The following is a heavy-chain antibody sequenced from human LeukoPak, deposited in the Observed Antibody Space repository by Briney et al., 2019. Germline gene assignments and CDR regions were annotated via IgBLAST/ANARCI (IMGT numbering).Heavy chain of an antibody. CDR3: ARDFSSSSTVYYYYYMDV. Sequence: ASETLSLTCTVSGGSISSSSYYRGWIRQPPGKGLEWIGSIYYSGSTYYNPSLKSRVTISVDTSKNQFSLKLRSVTAADTAIYYCARDFSSSSTVYYYYYMDVWGKGTTVTVSS. CDR2: IYYSGST. D-gene: IGHD6-6*01. CDR1: GGSISSSSYY. V-gene: IGHV4-39*07. J-gene: IGHJ6*03.